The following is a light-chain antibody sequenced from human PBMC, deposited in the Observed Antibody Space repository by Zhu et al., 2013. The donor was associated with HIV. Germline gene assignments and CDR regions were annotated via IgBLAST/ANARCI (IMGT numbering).Light chain of an antibody. CDR2: GAS. J-gene: IGKJ1*01. V-gene: IGKV3-20*01. Sequence: EIVMTQSPATLSVSPGETATLSCRASQSVTSNLAWYQQKPGQAPRLLIYGASSRTTGIPDRFSGSGSGTDFTLSISRLEPEDFAVYYCQQFGISPWTFGQGTKVEI. CDR3: QQFGISPWT. CDR1: QSVTSN.